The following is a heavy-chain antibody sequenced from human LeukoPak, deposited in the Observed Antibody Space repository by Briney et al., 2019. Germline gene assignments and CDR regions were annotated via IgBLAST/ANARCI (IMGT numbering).Heavy chain of an antibody. Sequence: GGPLRLSCAASGFTFSSYSMNWVRQAPGKGLEWVSSISSSSSYIYYADSVKGRFAISRDNAKNSLYLQMNSLRAEDTAVYYCARAYSSSWSSHGAFDIWGQGTMVTVSS. J-gene: IGHJ3*02. CDR2: ISSSSSYI. D-gene: IGHD6-13*01. V-gene: IGHV3-21*01. CDR1: GFTFSSYS. CDR3: ARAYSSSWSSHGAFDI.